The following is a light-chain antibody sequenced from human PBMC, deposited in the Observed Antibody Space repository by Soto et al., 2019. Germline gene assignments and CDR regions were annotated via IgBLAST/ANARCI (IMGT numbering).Light chain of an antibody. CDR3: QQTYINPQT. Sequence: EIVMTQSPATLSVSPGERATLSCRASQSVSSNLAWYQQKPGQAPRLLIYGASTRATGIPARFSGSGSGTEFTLTISSLQSEDSATYFCQQTYINPQTFGQGTKVEIK. CDR1: QSVSSN. V-gene: IGKV3-15*01. J-gene: IGKJ1*01. CDR2: GAS.